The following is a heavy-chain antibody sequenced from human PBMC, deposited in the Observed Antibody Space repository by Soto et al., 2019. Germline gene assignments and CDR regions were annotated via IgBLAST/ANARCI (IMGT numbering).Heavy chain of an antibody. J-gene: IGHJ6*03. D-gene: IGHD3-3*01. V-gene: IGHV3-33*01. CDR1: GFTFSSYG. CDR2: IWYDGSNK. Sequence: PGGSLRLSCAASGFTFSSYGMHWVRQAPGKGLEWVAVIWYDGSNKYYADSVKGRFTISRDNSKNTLYLQMNSLRAEDTAVYYCARDGGLYDFWSGPMDVWGKGTTVTVSS. CDR3: ARDGGLYDFWSGPMDV.